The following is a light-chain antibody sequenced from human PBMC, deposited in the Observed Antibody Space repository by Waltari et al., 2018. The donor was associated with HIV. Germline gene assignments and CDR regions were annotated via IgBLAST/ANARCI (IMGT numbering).Light chain of an antibody. CDR2: GAS. V-gene: IGKV3-20*01. CDR1: QSVSSSY. CDR3: QQYGSSPPRT. J-gene: IGKJ1*01. Sequence: EIVLTQSPGTLSFSPGERATLSCRASQSVSSSYLAWYQQKPGQAPRLLIYGASNRATGIPDRCSGSGSETDFTLTISRLEPEDFAVYYCQQYGSSPPRTFGQGTKVAMK.